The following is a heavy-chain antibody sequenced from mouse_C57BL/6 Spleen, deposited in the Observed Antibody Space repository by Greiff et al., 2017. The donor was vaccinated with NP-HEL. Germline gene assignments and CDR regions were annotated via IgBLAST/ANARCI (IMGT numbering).Heavy chain of an antibody. CDR2: IYPGDGDT. J-gene: IGHJ2*01. Sequence: VQLQQSGPELVKPGASVKISCKASGYAFSSSWMNWVKQRPGKGLEWIGRIYPGDGDTNYNGKFKGKATLTADKSSSTAYMQLSSLTSEDSAVYFCARGGRTAQALDYWGQGTTLTVSS. CDR3: ARGGRTAQALDY. V-gene: IGHV1-82*01. CDR1: GYAFSSSW. D-gene: IGHD3-2*02.